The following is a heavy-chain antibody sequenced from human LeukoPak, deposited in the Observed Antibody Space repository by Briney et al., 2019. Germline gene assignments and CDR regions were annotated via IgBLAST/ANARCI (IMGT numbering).Heavy chain of an antibody. V-gene: IGHV4-59*11. J-gene: IGHJ4*02. Sequence: PSETLSLTCTVSGGSISSHYWSWIRQPPGKGLEWIGYIYYSGSTNYNPPLKSRVTISVDTSKNQFSLKLSSVTAADTAVYYCARESCTNGVCYEFFDYWGQGTLVTVSS. CDR2: IYYSGST. CDR1: GGSISSHY. CDR3: ARESCTNGVCYEFFDY. D-gene: IGHD2-8*01.